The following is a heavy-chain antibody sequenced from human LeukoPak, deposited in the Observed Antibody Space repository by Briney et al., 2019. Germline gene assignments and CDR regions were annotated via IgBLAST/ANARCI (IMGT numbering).Heavy chain of an antibody. D-gene: IGHD3-22*01. V-gene: IGHV3-7*05. CDR2: IKEDGREM. J-gene: IGHJ5*01. CDR3: ATYLYASSAFDS. Sequence: GGSLRLSCAASGFTFSNSAMSWVRQAPGKGLEWVANIKEDGREMYYVDSVKGRFTISRDNAKNSLSLQMNSLRSEDTAVYYCATYLYASSAFDSWGQGTLVTVSS. CDR1: GFTFSNSA.